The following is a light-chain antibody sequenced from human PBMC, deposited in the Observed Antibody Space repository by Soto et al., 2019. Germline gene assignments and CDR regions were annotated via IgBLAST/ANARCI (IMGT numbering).Light chain of an antibody. J-gene: IGKJ1*01. CDR2: NAS. Sequence: QSPRNQSVSPGETATLSCRASRTVGSSLAWYQQKPGQSPRLLIFNASTRASGISDRFGGSGSGPDYTLSISGLQPEDFAVYYCQQYNVWWSFGQGTKVDIK. CDR3: QQYNVWWS. V-gene: IGKV3D-15*01. CDR1: RTVGSS.